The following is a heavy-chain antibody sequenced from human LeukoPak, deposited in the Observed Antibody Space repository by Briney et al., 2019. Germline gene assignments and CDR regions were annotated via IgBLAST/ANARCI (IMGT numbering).Heavy chain of an antibody. V-gene: IGHV4-38-2*02. D-gene: IGHD6-13*01. CDR3: VRDGYSSSWYWFDP. Sequence: SETLSLTCTVSGYSISSGYYWGWIRQPPGKGLEWIGSIYHSGSTYYNPSLKSRVTISVDTSKNQFSLRLSSVTAADTAVYYCVRDGYSSSWYWFDPWGQGTLVTVS. CDR2: IYHSGST. J-gene: IGHJ5*02. CDR1: GYSISSGYY.